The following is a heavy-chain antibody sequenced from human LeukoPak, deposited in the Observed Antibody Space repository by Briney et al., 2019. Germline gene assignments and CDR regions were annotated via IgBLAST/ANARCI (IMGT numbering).Heavy chain of an antibody. Sequence: GGSLRLSCAASGFTFTSYWIHWVRQAPGKGLLWVSYITYDGSSTTYADSVKGRFTISRDNAKNTMYLQMNSLRAEDTAIYYCARNTSGFKLGDAFDIWGQGTMVTVSS. CDR1: GFTFTSYW. D-gene: IGHD3-22*01. V-gene: IGHV3-74*01. J-gene: IGHJ3*02. CDR2: ITYDGSST. CDR3: ARNTSGFKLGDAFDI.